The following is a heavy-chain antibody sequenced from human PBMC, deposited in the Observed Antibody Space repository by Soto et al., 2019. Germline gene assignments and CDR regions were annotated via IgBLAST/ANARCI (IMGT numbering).Heavy chain of an antibody. D-gene: IGHD3-10*01. CDR3: AKIGVFRNGYLSYTRGEY. CDR1: GFTVSSNH. V-gene: IGHV3-53*01. CDR2: IYSGGST. J-gene: IGHJ4*02. Sequence: GGSLRLSCAASGFTVSSNHMSWVRQAPGKGLEWVSVIYSGGSTYYADSVKGRFAMSRDNFKNTLSLQMNTLRADDTAVYYCAKIGVFRNGYLSYTRGEYWGQGTLVTVSS.